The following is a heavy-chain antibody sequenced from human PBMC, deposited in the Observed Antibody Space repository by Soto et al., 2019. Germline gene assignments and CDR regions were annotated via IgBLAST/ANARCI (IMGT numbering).Heavy chain of an antibody. CDR2: IWHDGNRK. J-gene: IGHJ6*02. D-gene: IGHD3-10*01. Sequence: QVQLVESGGGVVQPGRSRRLSCVVSGFTFSTYGMHWVRQAPGKGLEWVAVIWHDGNRKYYVDSVKGRFTISRDGSENTLHLQMNSLRVEDTAVYYCVRDSGLYGLDVWGQGTTVTVSS. CDR3: VRDSGLYGLDV. CDR1: GFTFSTYG. V-gene: IGHV3-33*01.